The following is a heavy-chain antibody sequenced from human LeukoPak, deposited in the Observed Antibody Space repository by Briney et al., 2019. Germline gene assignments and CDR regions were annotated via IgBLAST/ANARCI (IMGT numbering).Heavy chain of an antibody. J-gene: IGHJ6*02. CDR3: ARARITIFGVVTPYYYYYGMDV. V-gene: IGHV1-69*13. Sequence: SVKVSCKASGGTFSSFAISWVRQVPGQGLEWMGGIIPIFCTANYAQKFQGRVTITADESTSTAYMELSSLRSEDTAVYYCARARITIFGVVTPYYYYYGMDVWGQGTTVTVSS. D-gene: IGHD3-3*01. CDR1: GGTFSSFA. CDR2: IIPIFCTA.